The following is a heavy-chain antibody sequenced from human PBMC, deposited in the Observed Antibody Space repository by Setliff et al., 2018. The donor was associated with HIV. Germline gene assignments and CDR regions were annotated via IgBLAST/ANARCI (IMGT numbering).Heavy chain of an antibody. D-gene: IGHD2-2*01. CDR3: AKVEDIVVVPAFDY. CDR1: GFTFSSYN. Sequence: LRLSCAASGFTFSSYNMNWVRQAPGKGLEWVSYISSSGSTIYYADSVKGRFTISRDNSKNTLYLQMNSLRAEDTAVYYCAKVEDIVVVPAFDYWGQGTLVTVSS. J-gene: IGHJ4*02. V-gene: IGHV3-48*01. CDR2: ISSSGSTI.